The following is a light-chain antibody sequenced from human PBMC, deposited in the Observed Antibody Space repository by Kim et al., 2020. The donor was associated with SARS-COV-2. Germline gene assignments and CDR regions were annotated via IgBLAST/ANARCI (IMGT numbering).Light chain of an antibody. CDR2: DAS. V-gene: IGKV3-11*01. CDR1: QSVSSY. CDR3: QQRSNWPPKHT. J-gene: IGKJ2*01. Sequence: PGERATLSCRASQSVSSYLAWYQQKPGQAPRLLIYDASNRATGIPARFSGSGSGTDFTLTISSLEPEDFAVYYCQQRSNWPPKHTFGQGTKLEI.